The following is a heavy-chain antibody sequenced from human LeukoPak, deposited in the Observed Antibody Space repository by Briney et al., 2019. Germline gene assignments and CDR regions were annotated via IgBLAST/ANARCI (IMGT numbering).Heavy chain of an antibody. CDR3: ARDGGGVVPAATFDP. CDR2: IWYDGSNK. V-gene: IGHV3-33*01. J-gene: IGHJ5*02. CDR1: GFTFSSYG. D-gene: IGHD2-2*01. Sequence: PGRSLRLSCAASGFTFSSYGMHWVRQAPGKGLEWVAVIWYDGSNKYYADSVKGRFTISRDNSKNTLYLQMNSLRAEDTAVYYCARDGGGVVPAATFDPWGQGTLVTVSS.